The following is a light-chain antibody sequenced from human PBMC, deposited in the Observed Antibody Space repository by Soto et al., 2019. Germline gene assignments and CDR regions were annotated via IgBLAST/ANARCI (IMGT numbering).Light chain of an antibody. CDR2: DAS. V-gene: IGKV3-15*01. CDR3: KQYNSCPPYT. Sequence: ETVMTQSPATLSVSPGERATLSCRASQSVSSYLAWYQHKPGQAPRLLIYDASTRATVIPARFSGSGSGTTYTHTIITLQSEDFVVYYCKQYNSCPPYTFGQGTKLEIK. CDR1: QSVSSY. J-gene: IGKJ2*01.